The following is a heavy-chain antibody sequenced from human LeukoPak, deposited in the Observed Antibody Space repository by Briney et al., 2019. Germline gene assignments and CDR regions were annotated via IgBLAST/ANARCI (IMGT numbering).Heavy chain of an antibody. J-gene: IGHJ4*02. CDR3: AKDGARGVVVPAATSDY. Sequence: GGSLRLSCAASGFTFSSYGMHWVRQAPGKGLEWVAVISYDGSNKYYADSVKGRFTISRDNSKNTLYLQMNSLRAEDTAVYYCAKDGARGVVVPAATSDYWGQGTLVTVSS. D-gene: IGHD2-2*01. CDR2: ISYDGSNK. CDR1: GFTFSSYG. V-gene: IGHV3-30*18.